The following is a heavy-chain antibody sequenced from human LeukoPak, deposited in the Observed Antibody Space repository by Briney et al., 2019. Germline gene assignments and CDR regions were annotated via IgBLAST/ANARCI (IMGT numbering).Heavy chain of an antibody. V-gene: IGHV3-53*01. J-gene: IGHJ4*02. CDR3: ARANPVYGDFDY. D-gene: IGHD4-17*01. Sequence: GGSLRLSCAISGLTVNDNYMSWVRQAPGKGLEWVSLIFPDGQTYYADFVQGRFSISRDMSRNTLFLDMSSLRAEDTAVLFFARANPVYGDFDYWGQGTLVTVSS. CDR1: GLTVNDNY. CDR2: IFPDGQT.